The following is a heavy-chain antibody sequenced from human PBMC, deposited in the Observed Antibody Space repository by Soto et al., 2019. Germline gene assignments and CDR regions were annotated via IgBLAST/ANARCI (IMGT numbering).Heavy chain of an antibody. D-gene: IGHD2-21*02. V-gene: IGHV1-69*13. CDR1: GGTFSSYA. CDR2: IIPIFGTA. CDR3: ARQHIVVVTAAVPLLDI. J-gene: IGHJ3*02. Sequence: ASVKVSCKASGGTFSSYAISWVLQAPGQGLEWMGGIIPIFGTANYAQKFQGRVTITADESTSTAYMELSSLRSEDTAVYYCARQHIVVVTAAVPLLDIWGQGTMVTVSS.